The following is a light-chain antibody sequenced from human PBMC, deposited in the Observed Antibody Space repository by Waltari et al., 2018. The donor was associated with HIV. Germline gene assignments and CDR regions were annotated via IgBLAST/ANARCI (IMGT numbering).Light chain of an antibody. CDR3: QQYGSSPLT. V-gene: IGKV3-20*01. Sequence: EIVLPQSPGTLSLSPGERAPLSCRASQSVRNNYLVWYQKKPGQAPRLLIYGASSRATGIPDRFSGSGSGTDFTLTISRLEPEDFAMFYCQQYGSSPLTFGQGTRLEIK. J-gene: IGKJ5*01. CDR2: GAS. CDR1: QSVRNNY.